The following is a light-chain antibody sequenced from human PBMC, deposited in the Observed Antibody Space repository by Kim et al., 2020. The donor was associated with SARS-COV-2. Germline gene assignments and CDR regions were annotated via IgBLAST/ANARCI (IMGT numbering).Light chain of an antibody. CDR1: SSDVGSYNH. Sequence: QSITISCTGTSSDVGSYNHVSWYQHHPGKAPKLMIYEVSSRPSGVSDRFSGSKSGNTASLTISVLQAEDEADYYCCSYAARITFVFGTGTKVTVL. CDR2: EVS. J-gene: IGLJ1*01. V-gene: IGLV2-23*02. CDR3: CSYAARITFV.